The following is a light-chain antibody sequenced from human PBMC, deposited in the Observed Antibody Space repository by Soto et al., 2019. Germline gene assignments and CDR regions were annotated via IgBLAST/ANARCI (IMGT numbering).Light chain of an antibody. J-gene: IGKJ3*01. V-gene: IGKV1-5*01. Sequence: DIQMTQSPSTLSASVGDRVTITSRASQSISTWLAWYQQKPGKAPKLLIYYASRLESGVPPRFSGSGSGTEFTLTISSLQPDDFATYYCQQYNSYLQFTFGPGTKVDIK. CDR3: QQYNSYLQFT. CDR1: QSISTW. CDR2: YAS.